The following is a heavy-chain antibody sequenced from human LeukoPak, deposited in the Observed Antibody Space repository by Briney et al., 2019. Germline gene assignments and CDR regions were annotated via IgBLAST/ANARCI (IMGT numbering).Heavy chain of an antibody. J-gene: IGHJ4*02. D-gene: IGHD2/OR15-2a*01. CDR1: GLTFSSSW. CDR3: ARDLAFSRLDY. Sequence: GGSLRLSCAVSGLTFSSSWMDWVRQAPGKGLEWVASINPDGIKRYSADSVKGRFTISRDNARNSLYLQMDSLRVEYTAFYYCARDLAFSRLDYWGQGVLVTVSS. CDR2: INPDGIKR. V-gene: IGHV3-7*01.